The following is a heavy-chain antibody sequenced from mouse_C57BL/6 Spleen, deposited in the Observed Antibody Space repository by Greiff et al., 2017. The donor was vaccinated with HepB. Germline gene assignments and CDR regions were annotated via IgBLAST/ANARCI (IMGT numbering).Heavy chain of an antibody. D-gene: IGHD1-1*01. V-gene: IGHV1-64*01. CDR1: GYTFTSYW. Sequence: QVQLQQPGAELVKPGASVKLSCKASGYTFTSYWMHWVKQRPGQGLEWIGMIHPNSGSTNYNEKFKSKATLTVDKSSSTAYMQLSSLTSEDSAVYYFARQGYGSSYEGYFDVWGTGTTVTVSS. CDR2: IHPNSGST. CDR3: ARQGYGSSYEGYFDV. J-gene: IGHJ1*03.